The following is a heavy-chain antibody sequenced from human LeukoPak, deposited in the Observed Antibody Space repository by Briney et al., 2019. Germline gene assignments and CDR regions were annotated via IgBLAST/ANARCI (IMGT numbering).Heavy chain of an antibody. V-gene: IGHV4-39*07. CDR1: GGSISSSSYY. CDR3: ARDIAAAGTGYNRFDP. J-gene: IGHJ5*02. D-gene: IGHD6-13*01. Sequence: PSETLSLTCTVSGGSISSSSYYWGWIRQPPGKGLEWIGSIYYSGSTYYNPSLKSRVTISVDTSKNQFSLKLSSVTAADTAVYYRARDIAAAGTGYNRFDPWGQGTLVTVSS. CDR2: IYYSGST.